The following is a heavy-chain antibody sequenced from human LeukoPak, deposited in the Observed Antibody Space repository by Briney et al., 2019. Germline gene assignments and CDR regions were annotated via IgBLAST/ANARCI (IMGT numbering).Heavy chain of an antibody. D-gene: IGHD3-16*01. J-gene: IGHJ4*02. CDR3: ARGLSNSRRTLLGLDY. CDR2: INHSGST. Sequence: PSETLSLTCAAYGGSFSGYYWSWIRQPPGKGLEWIGEINHSGSTNYNPSLKSRVTISVDTSKNQFSLKLSSVTAADTAVYYCARGLSNSRRTLLGLDYWGQGTLVTVSS. CDR1: GGSFSGYY. V-gene: IGHV4-34*01.